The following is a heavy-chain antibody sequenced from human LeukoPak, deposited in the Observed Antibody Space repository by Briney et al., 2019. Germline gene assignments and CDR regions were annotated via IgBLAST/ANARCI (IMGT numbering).Heavy chain of an antibody. D-gene: IGHD2-15*01. J-gene: IGHJ6*02. CDR3: ARGYCSGGSCYDGMDV. CDR2: IIPIFGTA. Sequence: ASVKVSCKASGGTFSSYAISWVRQAPGQGLEWMGGIIPIFGTANYAQKFQGRVTITTDESTSTAYMELSSLRSDDTAVYYCARGYCSGGSCYDGMDVWGQGTTVTVSS. CDR1: GGTFSSYA. V-gene: IGHV1-69*05.